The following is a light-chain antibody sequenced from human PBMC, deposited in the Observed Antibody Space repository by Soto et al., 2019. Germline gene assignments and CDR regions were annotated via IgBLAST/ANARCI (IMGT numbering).Light chain of an antibody. J-gene: IGLJ1*01. V-gene: IGLV2-11*01. CDR1: SSDVGGYNS. CDR3: CSYAGSYSDV. Sequence: QSALTQPRSVSGSPGQSVTLSCTGTSSDVGGYNSVSWYQQHPGKAPKLIIYDVNKRPSGVPDRFSGSKSGNTASLTISGLRAEDETDYYCCSYAGSYSDVFGTGTQLTVL. CDR2: DVN.